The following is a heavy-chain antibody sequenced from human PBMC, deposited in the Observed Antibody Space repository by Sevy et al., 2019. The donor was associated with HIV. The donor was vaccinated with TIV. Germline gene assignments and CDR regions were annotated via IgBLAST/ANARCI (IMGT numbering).Heavy chain of an antibody. CDR2: ISGSGGST. CDR3: AKEIAVAGTGQYYFDY. J-gene: IGHJ4*02. V-gene: IGHV3-23*01. Sequence: GGSLRLSCAASGFTFSSYAMSWVHQAPGKGLEWVSAISGSGGSTYYADSVKGRFTISRDNSKNTLYLQMNSLRAEDTAVYYCAKEIAVAGTGQYYFDYWGQGTLVTVSS. CDR1: GFTFSSYA. D-gene: IGHD6-19*01.